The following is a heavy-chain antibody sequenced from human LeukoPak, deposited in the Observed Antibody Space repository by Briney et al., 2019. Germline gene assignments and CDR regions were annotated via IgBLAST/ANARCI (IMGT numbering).Heavy chain of an antibody. V-gene: IGHV1-2*02. D-gene: IGHD2-15*01. CDR1: GYTFTGYY. Sequence: ASVKVSCKASGYTFTGYYMHWVRQAPGQGLEWMGWINPNSGGTNYAQKFQGRATMTRDTSISTAYMELSRLRSDDTAVYYGARFPLGSSGGDYWGQGTLVTVSS. CDR3: ARFPLGSSGGDY. CDR2: INPNSGGT. J-gene: IGHJ4*02.